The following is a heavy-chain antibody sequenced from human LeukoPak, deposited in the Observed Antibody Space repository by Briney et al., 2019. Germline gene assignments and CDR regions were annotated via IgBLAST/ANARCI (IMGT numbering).Heavy chain of an antibody. V-gene: IGHV3-7*01. CDR2: IKQDGSEK. J-gene: IGHJ4*02. CDR1: GFSFSSYW. Sequence: PGVSLRLSCAASGFSFSSYWMSWVRQAPGRGLEWVANIKQDGSEKYYVVSVRGRFTISRDSSKNSVYLQMNSLRAEDTAVYYCVRDGGPYYFDWWGQGTLVTVST. CDR3: VRDGGPYYFDW. D-gene: IGHD3-16*01.